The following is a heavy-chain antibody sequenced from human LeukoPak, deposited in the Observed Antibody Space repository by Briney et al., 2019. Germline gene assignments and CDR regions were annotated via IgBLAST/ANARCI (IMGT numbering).Heavy chain of an antibody. V-gene: IGHV3-30*18. J-gene: IGHJ4*02. CDR2: ISYDGSNK. D-gene: IGHD3-10*01. CDR3: AKGGTRYGSGSYWSF. Sequence: GGSLRLSCAASGFTFSSYGMHWVHQAPGKGLEWVAVISYDGSNKYYADSVKGRFTISRDNSKNTLYLQMNSLRAEDTAVYYCAKGGTRYGSGSYWSFGGQGTLVTVSS. CDR1: GFTFSSYG.